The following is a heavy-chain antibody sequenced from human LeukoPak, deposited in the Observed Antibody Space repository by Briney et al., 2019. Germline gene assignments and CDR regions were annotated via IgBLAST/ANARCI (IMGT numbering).Heavy chain of an antibody. V-gene: IGHV3-30*03. J-gene: IGHJ4*02. CDR3: ARTTGFTYGNFDY. CDR2: MSYDGHNK. CDR1: GFTFSNYG. D-gene: IGHD5-18*01. Sequence: GGSLRLSCAASGFTFSNYGMHWVRQAPGKGLEWVAAMSYDGHNKYYADSVKGRFTISRDNSKNTLYLQMNSLSADDTAVYFCARTTGFTYGNFDYWGQGTLVTVSS.